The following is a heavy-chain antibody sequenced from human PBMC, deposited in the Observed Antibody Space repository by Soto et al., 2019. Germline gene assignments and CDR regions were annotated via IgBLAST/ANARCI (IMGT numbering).Heavy chain of an antibody. D-gene: IGHD3-10*01. CDR1: GFTFSSDW. CDR2: IKQDGSEE. V-gene: IGHV3-7*01. Sequence: EVQLVESGGGLVQPGGSLRLSCVDSGFTFSSDWLSWVRQAPVKGLEWVGNIKQDGSEENYVDSVKGRFTISRDNAKNSMYLQMNSLRAEDTAVYYCARIAASGRGWDVWGQGTTFVVSS. J-gene: IGHJ6*02. CDR3: ARIAASGRGWDV.